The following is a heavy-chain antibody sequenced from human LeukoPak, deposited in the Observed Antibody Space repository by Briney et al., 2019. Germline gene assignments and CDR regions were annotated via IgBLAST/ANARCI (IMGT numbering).Heavy chain of an antibody. CDR2: IYSSGST. Sequence: SAALSLTFNVSGGSIRSYYWSWIRRPPGKGLVWIGSIYSSGSTNYNPSLKSRVTISVATSKNPFSLKLSSVTAADTAVYYCARSRYCSGGSCYWFAPWGQGTLVTVSS. CDR3: ARSRYCSGGSCYWFAP. D-gene: IGHD2-15*01. J-gene: IGHJ5*02. CDR1: GGSIRSYY. V-gene: IGHV4-59*01.